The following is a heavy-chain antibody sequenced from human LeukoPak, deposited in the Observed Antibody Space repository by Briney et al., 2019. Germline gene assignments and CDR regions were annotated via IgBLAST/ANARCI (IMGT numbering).Heavy chain of an antibody. Sequence: PSQTLSLTCTVSGGSISSGSYYWSWIRQPAGKGLEWIGRIYTSGSTNYNPSLKSRVTISVDTSKNQFSLKLSSMTAADTAVYYRARDLVAVAGTEYYFDYWGQGTLVTVSS. CDR3: ARDLVAVAGTEYYFDY. CDR2: IYTSGST. D-gene: IGHD6-19*01. V-gene: IGHV4-61*02. J-gene: IGHJ4*02. CDR1: GGSISSGSYY.